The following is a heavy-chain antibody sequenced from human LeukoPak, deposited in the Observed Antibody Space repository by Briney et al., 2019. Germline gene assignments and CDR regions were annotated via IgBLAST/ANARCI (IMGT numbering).Heavy chain of an antibody. Sequence: GGSLRLSCAASGFTLNKHAMSWVRQAPGKGLEWVSAISGSGGSTYYADSVKGRFTISRDNSKNTLYLQMNSLRAEDTAVYYCAKGSGSARVYYGMDVWGQGTTVTVSS. CDR1: GFTLNKHA. V-gene: IGHV3-23*01. CDR3: AKGSGSARVYYGMDV. D-gene: IGHD3-10*01. CDR2: ISGSGGST. J-gene: IGHJ6*02.